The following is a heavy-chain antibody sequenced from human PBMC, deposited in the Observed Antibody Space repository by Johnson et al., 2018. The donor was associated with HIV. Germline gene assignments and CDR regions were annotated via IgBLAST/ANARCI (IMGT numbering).Heavy chain of an antibody. CDR1: GFIFSDSY. CDR2: ITASGSPI. CDR3: AREDQNWNYDHAFDI. J-gene: IGHJ3*02. Sequence: QVQLVESGGGWVKPGGSLRLSCAASGFIFSDSYMSWIRQAPGKGLEWLSYITASGSPIYYADSVRGRFTISRDNAKNSLYLQMNSLRAEDTAVYYCAREDQNWNYDHAFDIWGQGTMVTVSS. D-gene: IGHD1-7*01. V-gene: IGHV3-11*04.